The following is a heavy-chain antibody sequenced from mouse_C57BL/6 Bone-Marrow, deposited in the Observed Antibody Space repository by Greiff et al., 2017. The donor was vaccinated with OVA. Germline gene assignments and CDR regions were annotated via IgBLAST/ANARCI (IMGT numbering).Heavy chain of an antibody. Sequence: EVQLQQSGPELVKPGASVKISCKASGYTFTDYYMNWVKQSHGKSLEWIGDINPNNVGTSYNQKFKGKATLTVDKSSSTAYMELRSLTSEDSAVDYCASYYGSSSFDYWGQGTTLTVSS. V-gene: IGHV1-26*01. CDR1: GYTFTDYY. CDR2: INPNNVGT. J-gene: IGHJ2*01. CDR3: ASYYGSSSFDY. D-gene: IGHD1-1*01.